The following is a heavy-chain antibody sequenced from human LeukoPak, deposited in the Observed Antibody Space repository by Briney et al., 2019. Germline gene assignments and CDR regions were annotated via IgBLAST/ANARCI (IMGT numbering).Heavy chain of an antibody. J-gene: IGHJ5*02. Sequence: PGGSLRLSCAAPGFTFTDHYMSWIRQAPGKGLEWLSYISNSGTTIHYTDSVKGRFTISRDNAKNSLYLQMNRLRAEDTAVYYCARGAGPLFDPWGQGTLVTVSS. V-gene: IGHV3-11*01. CDR2: ISNSGTTI. CDR3: ARGAGPLFDP. CDR1: GFTFTDHY.